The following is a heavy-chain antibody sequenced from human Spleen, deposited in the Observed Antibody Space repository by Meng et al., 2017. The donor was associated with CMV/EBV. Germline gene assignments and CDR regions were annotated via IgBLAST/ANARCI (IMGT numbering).Heavy chain of an antibody. J-gene: IGHJ5*01. V-gene: IGHV3-23*01. Sequence: GESLKISCAASGFTFSSYAMSWVRQAPGKGLEWVSAISVSGGNTYYADSVKGRFTISRDNAKNSLYLQMNSLRAEDTAVYYCARDFPDSWGQGTLVTVSS. CDR1: GFTFSSYA. CDR2: ISVSGGNT. CDR3: ARDFPDS.